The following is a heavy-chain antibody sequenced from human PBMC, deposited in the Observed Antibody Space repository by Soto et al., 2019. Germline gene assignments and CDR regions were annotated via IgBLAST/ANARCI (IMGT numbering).Heavy chain of an antibody. V-gene: IGHV3-23*01. Sequence: GGSLRLSCTASGFTFSSHGMNWVRQDPGKGLEWVSFLSGSAGITFYADSVKGRFTISRDNSKNTLYLQMNSLRAEDTAVYYCAKDRGIEGSSVSAFDVSGKGTMVTASS. J-gene: IGHJ6*04. D-gene: IGHD1-26*01. CDR1: GFTFSSHG. CDR3: AKDRGIEGSSVSAFDV. CDR2: LSGSAGIT.